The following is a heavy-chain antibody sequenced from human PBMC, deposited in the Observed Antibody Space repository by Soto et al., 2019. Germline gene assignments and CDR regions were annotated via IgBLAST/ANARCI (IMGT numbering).Heavy chain of an antibody. Sequence: QSGGSLRLSCAASGFTFSSYAMSWVRQAPGKGLEWVSAISGSGGSTYYADSVKGRFTISRDNSKNTLYLQMNSLRAEDTAVYYCARSPRTRSSVGYWGQGTLVTVSS. D-gene: IGHD6-6*01. CDR2: ISGSGGST. CDR3: ARSPRTRSSVGY. V-gene: IGHV3-23*01. CDR1: GFTFSSYA. J-gene: IGHJ4*02.